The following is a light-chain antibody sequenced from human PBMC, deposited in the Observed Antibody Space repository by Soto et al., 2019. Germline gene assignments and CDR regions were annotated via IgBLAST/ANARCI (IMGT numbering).Light chain of an antibody. CDR2: EVT. V-gene: IGLV2-8*01. CDR1: SSDVGGYNF. Sequence: QSALTQPPSASVSPGQSVTISCTGTSSDVGGYNFVSWYQQHPGKAPQLIIYEVTKRPSGVPDRFSGSKSGNTASLTVSGLQTEDEADYYCSSYAATNNYVFGSGTKVTVL. CDR3: SSYAATNNYV. J-gene: IGLJ1*01.